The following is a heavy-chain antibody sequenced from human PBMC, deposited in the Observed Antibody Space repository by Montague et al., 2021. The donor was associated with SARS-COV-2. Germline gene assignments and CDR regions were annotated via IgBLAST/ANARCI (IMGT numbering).Heavy chain of an antibody. CDR2: INPGANSEASR. Sequence: SVKVSCKASGYTFTNYYMQWVRQAPGQGLEWMGIINPGANSEASRYYAQKFQGRVTMTRDTSTSTVYMELSSLRSEDTAVYYCARGKEPLPGGYYFNWFDPWGQGTLVTVSS. J-gene: IGHJ5*02. CDR3: ARGKEPLPGGYYFNWFDP. V-gene: IGHV1-46*01. D-gene: IGHD3-3*01. CDR1: GYTFTNYY.